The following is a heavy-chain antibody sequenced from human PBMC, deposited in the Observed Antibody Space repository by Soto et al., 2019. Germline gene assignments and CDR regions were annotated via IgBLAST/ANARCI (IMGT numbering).Heavy chain of an antibody. Sequence: ASVKVSCKASGYTFTSYDINWVRQATGQGLEWMGWMNPNSGNTGYAQKFQGRVTMTRNTSISTAYMELSSLRSEDTALYYCASHNPNSGSYNWFDPWGQGTLVTVSS. D-gene: IGHD1-26*01. CDR2: MNPNSGNT. CDR1: GYTFTSYD. CDR3: ASHNPNSGSYNWFDP. J-gene: IGHJ5*02. V-gene: IGHV1-8*01.